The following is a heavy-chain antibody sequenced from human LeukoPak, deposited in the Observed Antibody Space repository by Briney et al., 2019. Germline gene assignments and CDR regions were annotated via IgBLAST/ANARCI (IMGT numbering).Heavy chain of an antibody. D-gene: IGHD1-26*01. CDR1: GGSLSSYY. J-gene: IGHJ5*02. CDR2: IYYSGST. V-gene: IGHV4-59*01. CDR3: ARGPLGAPAGNWFDP. Sequence: SETLSLTCAVYGGSLSSYYWSWIRQPPGKGLEWIGYIYYSGSTNYNPSLKSRVTISVDTSKNQFSLKLSSVTAADTAVYYCARGPLGAPAGNWFDPWGQGTLVTVSS.